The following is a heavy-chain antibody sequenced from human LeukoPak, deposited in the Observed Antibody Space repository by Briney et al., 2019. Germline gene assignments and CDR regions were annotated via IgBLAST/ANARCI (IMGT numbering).Heavy chain of an antibody. Sequence: SETLSLTCTVSGYSISSGYYWGWIRPPPGKGLEWIGSIYHSGSTYYNPSLKSRVTISVETSKNQLSLKLSSVTAADTAVYYCAREGTAPPLDYWGQGTLVTVSS. CDR1: GYSISSGYY. CDR3: AREGTAPPLDY. CDR2: IYHSGST. D-gene: IGHD3-10*01. J-gene: IGHJ4*02. V-gene: IGHV4-38-2*02.